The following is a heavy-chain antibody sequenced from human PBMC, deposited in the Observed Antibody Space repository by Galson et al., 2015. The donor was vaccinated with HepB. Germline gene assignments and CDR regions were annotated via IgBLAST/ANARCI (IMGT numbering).Heavy chain of an antibody. CDR3: ARGWAARPVFDDYYYMDV. CDR2: INTTTGNP. V-gene: IGHV7-4-1*02. CDR1: GYTFTNHG. J-gene: IGHJ6*03. Sequence: SVKVSCKASGYTFTNHGINWVRQAPGQGLEWMEWINTTTGNPTYAQGFTGRFVFSLDTSVSTAYLQISSLKADDTAVYYCARGWAARPVFDDYYYMDVWGKGTTVTVSS. D-gene: IGHD6-6*01.